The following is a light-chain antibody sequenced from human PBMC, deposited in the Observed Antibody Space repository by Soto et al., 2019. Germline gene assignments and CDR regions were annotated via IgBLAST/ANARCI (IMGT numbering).Light chain of an antibody. V-gene: IGKV1-5*01. CDR3: QQYNSYS. CDR2: HAS. Sequence: DIQMTQSPSSVSASVGDRVTITCRASQGISSWVAWYQQKPGTAPKVLIYHASNLQSGVPSRFSGSGSGTEFTLTISSLQPDDFATYYCQQYNSYSFGQGTKVDIK. J-gene: IGKJ1*01. CDR1: QGISSW.